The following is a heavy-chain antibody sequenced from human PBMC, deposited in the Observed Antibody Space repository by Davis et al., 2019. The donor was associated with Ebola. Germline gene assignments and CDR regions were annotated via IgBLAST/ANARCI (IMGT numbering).Heavy chain of an antibody. CDR3: ASGYYGMDV. CDR2: VNPNSGDT. V-gene: IGHV1-2*02. CDR1: GYTFTGYY. J-gene: IGHJ6*02. Sequence: ASVKVSCKASGYTFTGYYIHWVRQAPGQGLEWMGWVNPNSGDTHYAQKFQGRVTMTRDTSITTAYMELTRLTSDDTAVFYCASGYYGMDVWGQGTTVTVS.